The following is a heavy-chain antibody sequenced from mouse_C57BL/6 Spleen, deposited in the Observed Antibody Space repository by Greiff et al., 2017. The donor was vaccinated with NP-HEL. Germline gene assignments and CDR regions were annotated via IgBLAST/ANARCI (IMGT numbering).Heavy chain of an antibody. D-gene: IGHD2-4*01. CDR2: FHPYNDDT. V-gene: IGHV1-47*01. CDR3: ARSNYDYDDGYYFDY. CDR1: GYTFTTYP. J-gene: IGHJ2*01. Sequence: QVQLKESGAELVKPGASVKMSCKASGYTFTTYPIEWMKQNHGKSLEWIGNFHPYNDDTKYNEKFKGKATLTVEKSSSTVYLELSRLTSDDSAVYYCARSNYDYDDGYYFDYWGQGTTLTVSS.